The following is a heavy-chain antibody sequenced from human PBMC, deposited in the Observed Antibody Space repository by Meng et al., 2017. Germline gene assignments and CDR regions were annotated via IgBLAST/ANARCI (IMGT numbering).Heavy chain of an antibody. Sequence: GSLKISCAASGFTFSDFWMSWVRQAPGKGLEWVANIKQDGSEKYYVDSVKGRFTISRDNAKNSLYLQMNSLRAEDTAVYYCARESVTRSFDYWGQGTLVTVSS. V-gene: IGHV3-7*01. CDR1: GFTFSDFW. CDR2: IKQDGSEK. D-gene: IGHD4-17*01. CDR3: ARESVTRSFDY. J-gene: IGHJ4*02.